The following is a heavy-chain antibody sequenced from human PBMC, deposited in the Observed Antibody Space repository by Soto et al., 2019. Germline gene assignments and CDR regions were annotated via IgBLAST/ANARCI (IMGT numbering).Heavy chain of an antibody. J-gene: IGHJ6*02. V-gene: IGHV3-23*01. D-gene: IGHD1-26*01. CDR2: ISGSGGNA. Sequence: EVQLLESGGGLVQPGGSLRLSCAASGFTFSSYAMSWVRQAPGKGLEWVSTISGSGGNAYYADSVKGRFSISRDNSKNTLRLQMNSQRTDDRAVYYCAKDGASGSYPPYYDVGMDDWGHGTTVTVSS. CDR3: AKDGASGSYPPYYDVGMDD. CDR1: GFTFSSYA.